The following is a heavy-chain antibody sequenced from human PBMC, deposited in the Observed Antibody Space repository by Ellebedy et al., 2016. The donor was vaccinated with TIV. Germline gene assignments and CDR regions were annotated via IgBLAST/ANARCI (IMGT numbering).Heavy chain of an antibody. D-gene: IGHD3-10*01. CDR3: ARGHTPYNVNYYNYMDV. J-gene: IGHJ6*03. CDR2: INHSGST. V-gene: IGHV4-34*01. CDR1: GGSISSYY. Sequence: SETLSLXXTVSGGSISSYYWSWIRQPPGKGLEWIGEINHSGSTNYNPSLKSRVTISVDTSKNQFSLKLSSVTAADTAVYYCARGHTPYNVNYYNYMDVWGKGTTVTVSS.